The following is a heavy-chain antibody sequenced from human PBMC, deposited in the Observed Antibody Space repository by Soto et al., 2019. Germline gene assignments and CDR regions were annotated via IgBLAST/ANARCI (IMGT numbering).Heavy chain of an antibody. V-gene: IGHV1-18*04. CDR2: ISAYNGNT. Sequence: ASVKFSCTASGYTFTSYGISWVRQAPGQGLEWMGWISAYNGNTNYAQKLQGRVTMTTDTSTSTAYMELRSLRSDDTAVYYCASSGRINPYYYYYGMDVWGQGTTVTVSS. CDR3: ASSGRINPYYYYYGMDV. D-gene: IGHD2-15*01. J-gene: IGHJ6*02. CDR1: GYTFTSYG.